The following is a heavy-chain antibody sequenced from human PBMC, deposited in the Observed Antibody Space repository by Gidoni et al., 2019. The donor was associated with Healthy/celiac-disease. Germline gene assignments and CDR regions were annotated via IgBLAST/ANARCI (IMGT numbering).Heavy chain of an antibody. Sequence: GSSVKVSCKASGGTFSSYAISWVRQAPGQGLEWMGGIIPIFGTANYAQKFQGRVTITADESTSTAYMELSSLRSEDTAVYYCARGLELLRYYYGMDVWGQGTTVTVSS. CDR2: IIPIFGTA. CDR1: GGTFSSYA. J-gene: IGHJ6*02. D-gene: IGHD1-7*01. V-gene: IGHV1-69*01. CDR3: ARGLELLRYYYGMDV.